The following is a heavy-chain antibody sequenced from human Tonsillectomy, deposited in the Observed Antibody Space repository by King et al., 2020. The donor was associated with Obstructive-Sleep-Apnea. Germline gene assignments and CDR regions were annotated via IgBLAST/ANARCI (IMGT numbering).Heavy chain of an antibody. J-gene: IGHJ4*02. CDR1: GFTLCTFG. CDR3: AKPYVAHYFDL. CDR2: FSYHGSHK. V-gene: IGHV3-30*18. D-gene: IGHD3-10*02. Sequence: VQLVESGGGVVQPGRSLRLSCATSGFTLCTFGMHWVRQAPRKGLEWVADFSYHGSHKYYADTVKGRFTISRDNSTITLYLQMNSLRPEDTAVYYCAKPYVAHYFDLWGQGTLVTVSS.